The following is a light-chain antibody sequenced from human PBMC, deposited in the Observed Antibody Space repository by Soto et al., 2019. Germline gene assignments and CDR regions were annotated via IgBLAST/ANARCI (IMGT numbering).Light chain of an antibody. CDR2: KTS. J-gene: IGKJ1*01. V-gene: IGKV1-5*03. CDR3: QHYNDYSWT. Sequence: DIHMTQSPSTLSASVGDRVTITCRASQSISSWLAWYQQKPGKAPNLLIYKTSNLESGVPSRFSGSGSGTEFTLTSSSLQPDDFATYYCQHYNDYSWTFGQGTKVEIK. CDR1: QSISSW.